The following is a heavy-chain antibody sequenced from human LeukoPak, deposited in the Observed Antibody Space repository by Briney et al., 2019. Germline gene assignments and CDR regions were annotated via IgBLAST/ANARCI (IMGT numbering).Heavy chain of an antibody. CDR1: GFTFNSYA. CDR2: ISGSGGAP. CDR3: AKDFITMVRGVIREDAFDI. D-gene: IGHD3-10*01. V-gene: IGHV3-23*01. J-gene: IGHJ3*02. Sequence: GGSLRLSCAASGFTFNSYAMSWVRQAPGKGLEWVSAISGSGGAPYYADSVKGRFTISRDNSKNTLYLQMNSLRAEDTAVYYCAKDFITMVRGVIREDAFDIWGQGTMVTVSS.